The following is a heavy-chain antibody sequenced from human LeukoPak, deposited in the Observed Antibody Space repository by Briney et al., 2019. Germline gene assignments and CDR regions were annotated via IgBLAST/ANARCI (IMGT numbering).Heavy chain of an antibody. V-gene: IGHV3-7*01. J-gene: IGHJ5*02. CDR2: IWPDGSDK. CDR1: GFTFSDYW. CDR3: GRWGVNAGLDR. Sequence: PGGSLRLSCAASGFTFSDYWMAWVRQAPGKGLEGVANIWPDGSDKYHVDSVRGRFTISRDNAQNSLNLQMNSLRAEDSGVYYCGRWGVNAGLDRWGQGTLVIVSS. D-gene: IGHD3-10*01.